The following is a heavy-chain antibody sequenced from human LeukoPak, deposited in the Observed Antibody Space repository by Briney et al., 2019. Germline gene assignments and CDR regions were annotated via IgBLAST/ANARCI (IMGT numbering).Heavy chain of an antibody. CDR3: AKDTYYYGSGSPFDY. CDR2: ISGSGGST. V-gene: IGHV3-23*01. J-gene: IGHJ4*02. Sequence: PGGSLRLSCAASGFIFSSYWMSWVRQAPGKGLEWVSAISGSGGSTYYADSVKGRFTISRDNSKNTLYLQMNSLRAEDTVVYYCAKDTYYYGSGSPFDYWGQGTLVTVSS. CDR1: GFIFSSYW. D-gene: IGHD3-10*01.